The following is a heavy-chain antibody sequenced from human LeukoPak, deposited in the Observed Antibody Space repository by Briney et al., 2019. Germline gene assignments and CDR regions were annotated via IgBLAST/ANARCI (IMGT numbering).Heavy chain of an antibody. Sequence: ASVKVSCKASGYTFTSYGISWVRQAPGQGLEWMGWISAYNGNTNYAQKLQGRVTMTTDTSTSTAYMELRSLRSDDTAVYYCAGGRFLEWLLSNLVLDYWGQGTLVTVSS. V-gene: IGHV1-18*01. J-gene: IGHJ4*02. D-gene: IGHD3-3*01. CDR2: ISAYNGNT. CDR1: GYTFTSYG. CDR3: AGGRFLEWLLSNLVLDY.